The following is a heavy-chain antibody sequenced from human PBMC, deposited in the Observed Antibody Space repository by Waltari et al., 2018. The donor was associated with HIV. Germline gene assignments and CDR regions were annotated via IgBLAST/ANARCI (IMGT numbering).Heavy chain of an antibody. CDR2: ISSSRST. CDR3: ARDPFVGMVVAYYFDY. Sequence: EVQVVESGGGLVQPGGSLRLSCTASGFTFSNFGMNWVRQAPGKRLEWISYISSSRSTIYADSVKGRFTISRDNAKNSLYLQMNSLRAEDTAVYYCARDPFVGMVVAYYFDYWGQGTVVTVSS. J-gene: IGHJ4*02. D-gene: IGHD2-15*01. CDR1: GFTFSNFG. V-gene: IGHV3-48*04.